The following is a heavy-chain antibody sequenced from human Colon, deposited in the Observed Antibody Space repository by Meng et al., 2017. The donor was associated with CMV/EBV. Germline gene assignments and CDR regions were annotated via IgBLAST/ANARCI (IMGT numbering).Heavy chain of an antibody. Sequence: QVQLVQSGADMKKPGASVKLSCKASGYTFTSYHVHWVRQAPGQGLEYMGIIFSNGNTKYEQNFQGRLTLTRDTTTTTVYMELSGLRSDDSAIYYCARAGAEVTTHFNLWGQGTRVTVSS. CDR1: GYTFTSYH. CDR3: ARAGAEVTTHFNL. CDR2: IFSNGNT. D-gene: IGHD2-21*02. V-gene: IGHV1-46*01. J-gene: IGHJ4*02.